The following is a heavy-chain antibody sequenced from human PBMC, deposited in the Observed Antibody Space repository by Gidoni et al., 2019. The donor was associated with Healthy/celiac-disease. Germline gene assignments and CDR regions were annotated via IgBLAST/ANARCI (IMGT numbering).Heavy chain of an antibody. CDR2: IYWDDDK. J-gene: IGHJ4*02. Sequence: QITLKESGPTLVKPTQTLTLTCTFSGFSLSTSGVGVGWIRQPPGKALEWLALIYWDDDKRYSPSLKSRLTITKDTSKNQVVLTMTNMDPVDTATYYCAHRNDCTNGVCYVMPDYWGQGTLVTVSS. D-gene: IGHD2-8*01. CDR3: AHRNDCTNGVCYVMPDY. CDR1: GFSLSTSGVG. V-gene: IGHV2-5*02.